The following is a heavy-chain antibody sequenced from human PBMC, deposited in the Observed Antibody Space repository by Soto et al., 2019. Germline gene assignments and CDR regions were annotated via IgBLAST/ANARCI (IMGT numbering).Heavy chain of an antibody. Sequence: SETLSLTCAVSGGPIRSSSWWTWLRQSPGKGLEWIGEFYHAGSPHYNPSFQSRVTISADTSKNLFSLRLTSVTAADTAIYYCARASSFRGDFDFWGQGTAVTVSS. D-gene: IGHD2-21*01. V-gene: IGHV4-4*02. CDR1: GGPIRSSSW. CDR2: FYHAGSP. J-gene: IGHJ3*01. CDR3: ARASSFRGDFDF.